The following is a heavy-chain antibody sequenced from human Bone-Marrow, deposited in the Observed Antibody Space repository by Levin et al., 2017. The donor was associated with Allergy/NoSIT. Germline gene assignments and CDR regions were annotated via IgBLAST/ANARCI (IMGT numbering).Heavy chain of an antibody. V-gene: IGHV3-74*03. CDR2: INNDGSIT. D-gene: IGHD2-21*02. CDR3: CRTRTTAGGAFDI. Sequence: SCAASGFTLSSYWMHWVRQAPGKGLVWVSRINNDGSITTYADSVKGRFTVSRDNAKNTLYLQMNSLRAEDTAVYYCCRTRTTAGGAFDIWGQGTMVTVSS. CDR1: GFTLSSYW. J-gene: IGHJ3*02.